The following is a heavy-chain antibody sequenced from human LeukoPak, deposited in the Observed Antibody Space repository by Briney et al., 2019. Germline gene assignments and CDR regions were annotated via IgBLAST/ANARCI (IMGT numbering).Heavy chain of an antibody. Sequence: PGGSLRLSCAASGFTFSSYGMSWVRQAPGKGLEWVSGISGSGGTTNYADSVKGRFTISRDNSKKTLYLQMNSLRAEDTAVYYCAKDLIYYYGSRSYFDYWGQGNLVTVSS. D-gene: IGHD3-10*01. V-gene: IGHV3-23*01. J-gene: IGHJ4*02. CDR2: ISGSGGTT. CDR1: GFTFSSYG. CDR3: AKDLIYYYGSRSYFDY.